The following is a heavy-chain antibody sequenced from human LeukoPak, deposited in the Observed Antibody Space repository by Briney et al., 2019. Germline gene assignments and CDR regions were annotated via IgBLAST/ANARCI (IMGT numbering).Heavy chain of an antibody. V-gene: IGHV3-30*18. D-gene: IGHD5-24*01. J-gene: IGHJ3*02. CDR1: GLTFSSYG. Sequence: GGSLRFSWAASGLTFSSYGMHGVGQAPGKGLEWVAVISYDGSNKYYADSVKGRFTISRDNSKNTLYLQMNSLRAEDTAVYYCAKEEIDIWGQGTMVTVSS. CDR3: AKEEIDI. CDR2: ISYDGSNK.